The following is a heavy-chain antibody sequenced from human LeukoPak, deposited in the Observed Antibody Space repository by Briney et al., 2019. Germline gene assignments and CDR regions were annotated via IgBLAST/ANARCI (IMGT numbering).Heavy chain of an antibody. CDR1: RYTFTSYD. CDR3: VRGAGATISYYHYYMDV. V-gene: IGHV1-8*01. D-gene: IGHD1-26*01. CDR2: MNPNSGNT. J-gene: IGHJ6*03. Sequence: ASVKVSCQASRYTFTSYDINWVRPATGQGLEWVGWMNPNSGNTGYAQKFQGRVTITRNTSISTAYMELSSLRSEDTAVYYCVRGAGATISYYHYYMDVWGKGTTVTVSS.